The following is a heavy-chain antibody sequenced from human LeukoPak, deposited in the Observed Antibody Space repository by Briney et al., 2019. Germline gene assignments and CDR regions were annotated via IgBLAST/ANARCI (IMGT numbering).Heavy chain of an antibody. D-gene: IGHD1-26*01. CDR3: ARGRSNYYGMDV. CDR1: GGSISSYY. V-gene: IGHV4-59*12. J-gene: IGHJ6*02. Sequence: SETLSLTCTVSGGSISSYYWSWIRQPPGKGLEWIGYIYYRGNTNYNPSLKSRVTISVDTSKNQFSLKLSSVTAADTAVYYCARGRSNYYGMDVWGQGTTVTVSS. CDR2: IYYRGNT.